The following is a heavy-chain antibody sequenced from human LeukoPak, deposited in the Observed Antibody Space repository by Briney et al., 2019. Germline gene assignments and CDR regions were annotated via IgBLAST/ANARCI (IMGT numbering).Heavy chain of an antibody. Sequence: GGSLRLSCAASGYTFSSYWMHWVRQAPGKRLVWVSRINTDGSSTSYADSVKGRFTISRDNAKNVLFLQMNNLRAEDTAFYYCARGEWDLRDWGQGTLVIVSS. CDR2: INTDGSST. CDR3: ARGEWDLRD. J-gene: IGHJ4*02. CDR1: GYTFSSYW. V-gene: IGHV3-74*01. D-gene: IGHD1-26*01.